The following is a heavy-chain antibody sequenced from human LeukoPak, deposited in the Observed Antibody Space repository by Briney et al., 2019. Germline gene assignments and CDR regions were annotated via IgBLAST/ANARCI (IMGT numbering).Heavy chain of an antibody. D-gene: IGHD5-18*01. CDR3: ARGFRKEIQLWQVYYYMDV. V-gene: IGHV1-8*03. CDR2: MNPNSGNT. CDR1: GYTFTSYD. J-gene: IGHJ6*03. Sequence: ASVKVSCKASGYTFTSYDINWVRQATGQGLEWMGWMNPNSGNTGYAQKFQGRVTITRNTSISTAYMELSSLRSEDTAVYYCARGFRKEIQLWQVYYYMDVWGKGTMVTVSS.